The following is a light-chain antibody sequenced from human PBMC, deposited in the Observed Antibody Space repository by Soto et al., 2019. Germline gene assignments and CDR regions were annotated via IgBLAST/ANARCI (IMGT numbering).Light chain of an antibody. Sequence: ELVLTQSPATLSLSPGERATLSCRASQSVRRYLAWYQQKPGQAPRLLIYDASNRATGIPARFSGSGSGTDFTPTISSREPEDFAVYDCQQRNNWPRGTFGQGTRLEMK. V-gene: IGKV3-11*01. CDR2: DAS. CDR1: QSVRRY. J-gene: IGKJ5*01. CDR3: QQRNNWPRGT.